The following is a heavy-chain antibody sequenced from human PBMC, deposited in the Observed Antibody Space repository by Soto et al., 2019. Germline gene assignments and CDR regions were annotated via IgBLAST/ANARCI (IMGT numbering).Heavy chain of an antibody. CDR1: GFTFSSYA. D-gene: IGHD3-9*01. CDR2: ISGSGGST. V-gene: IGHV3-23*01. CDR3: AKDGLRYFDWLLPSEDAFDI. J-gene: IGHJ3*02. Sequence: GGSLRLSCEAPGFTFSSYAMSWVRQAPGKGLEWVSAISGSGGSTYYADSVKGRFTISRDNCKNTLYLQMNSMRAEDTAVYYCAKDGLRYFDWLLPSEDAFDIWGQGTMVTVSS.